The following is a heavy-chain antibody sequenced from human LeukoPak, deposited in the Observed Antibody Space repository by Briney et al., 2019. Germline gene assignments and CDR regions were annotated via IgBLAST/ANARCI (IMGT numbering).Heavy chain of an antibody. V-gene: IGHV3-21*01. CDR2: ISSSSSYI. D-gene: IGHD3-10*01. CDR1: GFTFSSYS. J-gene: IGHJ4*02. CDR3: ASESGSGSSAFDY. Sequence: PGGSLRLSGAASGFTFSSYSMNWVRQAPGKGLEWVSSISSSSSYIYYADSVKGRFTISRDNAKNSLYLQMNSLRAEDTAVYYCASESGSGSSAFDYWGQGTLVTVSS.